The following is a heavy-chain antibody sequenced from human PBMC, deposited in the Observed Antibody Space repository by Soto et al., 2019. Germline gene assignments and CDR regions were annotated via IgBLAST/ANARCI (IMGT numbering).Heavy chain of an antibody. CDR2: FGNGGDI. Sequence: PGGSLRLSCAASGFTFTSHWMHWVRQAPGKGLEWVSFFGNGGDIFYAESVRGRFTISRDYAKNSVDLQMNSLRAEDTAVYYCAREEGYCSGGSCYRGAFDIWGQGTMVTVSS. CDR3: AREEGYCSGGSCYRGAFDI. CDR1: GFTFTSHW. D-gene: IGHD2-15*01. J-gene: IGHJ3*02. V-gene: IGHV3-21*01.